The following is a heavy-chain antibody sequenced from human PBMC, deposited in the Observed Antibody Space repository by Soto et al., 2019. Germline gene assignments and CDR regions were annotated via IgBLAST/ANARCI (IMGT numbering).Heavy chain of an antibody. CDR2: ISGSGGST. CDR1: GFTFSSYA. D-gene: IGHD1-7*01. J-gene: IGHJ6*02. V-gene: IGHV3-23*01. CDR3: AMSITGTPRHYYYGMDV. Sequence: SGGSLRLSCAASGFTFSSYAMSWVRQAPGKGLEWVSAISGSGGSTYYADSVKGRFTISRDNSKNTLYLQMNSLRAEDTAVYYCAMSITGTPRHYYYGMDVWGQGTTVTVSS.